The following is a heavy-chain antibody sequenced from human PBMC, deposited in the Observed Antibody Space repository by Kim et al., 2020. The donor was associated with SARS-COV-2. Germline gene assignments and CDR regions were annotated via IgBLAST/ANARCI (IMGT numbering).Heavy chain of an antibody. J-gene: IGHJ4*02. D-gene: IGHD3-10*01. CDR2: ISGSGGST. CDR1: GFTFSSYA. CDR3: AKPVLLWFEEKYYFDY. Sequence: GGSLRLSCAASGFTFSSYAMSWVHQAPGKGLEWVSAISGSGGSTYYADSVKGRFTISRDNSKNTLYLQMNSLRAEDTAVYYCAKPVLLWFEEKYYFDYWGQGTLVTVSS. V-gene: IGHV3-23*01.